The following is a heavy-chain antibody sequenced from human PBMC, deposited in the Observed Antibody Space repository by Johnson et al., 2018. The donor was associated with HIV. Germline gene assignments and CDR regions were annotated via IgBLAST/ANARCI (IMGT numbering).Heavy chain of an antibody. D-gene: IGHD2-8*01. CDR1: GFIFSTFG. CDR2: FRYDGSSK. V-gene: IGHV3-30*02. CDR3: AREGGIVLSPGSFDI. Sequence: QVQLVESGGGVVQPGGSLRLSCAASGFIFSTFGMHWVRQAPGKGLEWVAFFRYDGSSKYYGDPVNGRFTISRDESKNTLFLEMDSLRPEDTALYYCAREGGIVLSPGSFDIWGQGTMVTVSS. J-gene: IGHJ3*02.